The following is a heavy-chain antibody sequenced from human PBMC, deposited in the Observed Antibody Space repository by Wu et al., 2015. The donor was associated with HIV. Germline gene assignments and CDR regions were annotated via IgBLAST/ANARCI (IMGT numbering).Heavy chain of an antibody. Sequence: QVQLVQSGAEVKKPGASVKVSCKASGYTFTSYYMHWVRQAPGQGLEWMGIINPSGGSTSYAQKFQGRVTMTRDTSTSTVYMELSSLRSDDTAVYYCARDTRYCSSTSCYKGWYFDLVGPWHPGHCLL. CDR1: GYTFTSYY. V-gene: IGHV1-46*01. CDR3: ARDTRYCSSTSCYKGWYFDL. CDR2: INPSGGST. J-gene: IGHJ2*01. D-gene: IGHD2-2*02.